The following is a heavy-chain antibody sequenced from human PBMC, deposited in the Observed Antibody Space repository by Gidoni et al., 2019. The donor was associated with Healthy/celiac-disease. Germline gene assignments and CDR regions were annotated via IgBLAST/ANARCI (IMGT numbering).Heavy chain of an antibody. CDR1: GGSISSSSYY. CDR3: ARESGGSCYSCQNDYYYYGMDV. Sequence: QLQLQESGPGLVKPSETLSLTCTVSGGSISSSSYYWGWIRQPPGKGLEWIGSIYYSGSTYYNPSLKSRVTISVDTSKNQFSLKLSSVTAADTAVYYCARESGGSCYSCQNDYYYYGMDVWGQGTTVTVSS. D-gene: IGHD2-15*01. V-gene: IGHV4-39*07. CDR2: IYYSGST. J-gene: IGHJ6*02.